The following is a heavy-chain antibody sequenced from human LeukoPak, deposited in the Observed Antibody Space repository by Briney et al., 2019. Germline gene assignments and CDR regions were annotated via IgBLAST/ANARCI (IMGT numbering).Heavy chain of an antibody. CDR2: INSDGSST. J-gene: IGHJ3*02. CDR1: GFTFSSYW. V-gene: IGHV3-74*01. CDR3: ARDGLGDGYNYAAFDI. D-gene: IGHD5-24*01. Sequence: GGSLRLSCAASGFTFSSYWMRWVRQAPGKGLVWVSRINSDGSSTSYADSVKGRFTISRDNAKNTLYLQMNSLRAEDTAVYYCARDGLGDGYNYAAFDIWGQGTMVTVSS.